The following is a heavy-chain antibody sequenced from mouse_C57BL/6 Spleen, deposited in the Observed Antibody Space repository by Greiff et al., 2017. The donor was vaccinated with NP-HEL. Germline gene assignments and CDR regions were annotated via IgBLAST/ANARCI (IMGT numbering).Heavy chain of an antibody. CDR3: TRKTLRLPFAY. V-gene: IGHV1-15*01. D-gene: IGHD3-2*02. CDR1: GYTFTDYE. CDR2: IDPETGGT. J-gene: IGHJ3*01. Sequence: QVQLKQSGAELVRPGASVTLSCKASGYTFTDYEMHWVKQTPVHGLEWIGAIDPETGGTAYNQKFKGKAILTADKSSSTAYMELRSLTSEDSAVYYCTRKTLRLPFAYWGQGTLVTVSA.